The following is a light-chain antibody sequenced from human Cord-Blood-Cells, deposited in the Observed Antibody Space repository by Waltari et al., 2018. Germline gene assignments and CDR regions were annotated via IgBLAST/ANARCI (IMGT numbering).Light chain of an antibody. CDR3: QHSYSTPT. J-gene: IGKJ1*01. CDR1: QSISSY. Sequence: IQMTQSPSSLFASVGDRVTITCLASQSISSYLNWYQKKPGKAPKLLYYAASSLKSGLPTRSSSSGSRTDFTITISRQQPEDFATYYRQHSYSTPTFGQGTKVEIK. V-gene: IGKV1-39*01. CDR2: AAS.